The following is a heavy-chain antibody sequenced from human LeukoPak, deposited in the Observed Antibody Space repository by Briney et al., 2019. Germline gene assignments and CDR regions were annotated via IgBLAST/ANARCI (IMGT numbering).Heavy chain of an antibody. CDR1: GYTFTSYY. J-gene: IGHJ3*02. D-gene: IGHD6-19*01. CDR2: INPNSGGT. Sequence: ASVKVSCKASGYTFTSYYMHWVRQAPGQGLEWMGWINPNSGGTNYAQKFQGRVTMTRDTSISTAYMELSRLRSDDTAVYYCARGGIAVAGDAFDIWGQGTMVTVSS. V-gene: IGHV1-2*02. CDR3: ARGGIAVAGDAFDI.